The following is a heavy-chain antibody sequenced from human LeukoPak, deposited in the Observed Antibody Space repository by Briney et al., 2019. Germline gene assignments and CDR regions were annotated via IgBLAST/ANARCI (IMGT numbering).Heavy chain of an antibody. J-gene: IGHJ2*01. CDR1: GFTFSSYW. Sequence: GGSLRLSCAASGFTFSSYWMSWVRQAPGKGLEWVANIKQDGSEKYYVDSVKGRFTISRDNAKNSLYLQMNSLRAEDTAVYYCAKSSEYYYGSGSPYGLWGRGTLVTVSS. D-gene: IGHD3-10*01. CDR2: IKQDGSEK. CDR3: AKSSEYYYGSGSPYGL. V-gene: IGHV3-7*03.